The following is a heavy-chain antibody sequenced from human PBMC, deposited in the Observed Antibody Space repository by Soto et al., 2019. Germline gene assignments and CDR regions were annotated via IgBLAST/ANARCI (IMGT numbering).Heavy chain of an antibody. Sequence: QLQLQESGPGLVKPSETLSLTCTVSGVSNSNSSYYWGWIRRPPGKGLEWIGTIYYSGITYYNPSFKIRVTISVDTSKNQFSLKLTSVTAADTAVYYCARHGSNWGQGTLVTVSS. CDR3: ARHGSN. V-gene: IGHV4-39*01. CDR1: GVSNSNSSYY. J-gene: IGHJ4*02. CDR2: IYYSGIT.